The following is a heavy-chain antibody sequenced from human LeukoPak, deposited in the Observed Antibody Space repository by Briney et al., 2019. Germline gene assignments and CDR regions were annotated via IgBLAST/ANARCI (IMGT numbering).Heavy chain of an antibody. CDR2: IYYSGST. D-gene: IGHD5-12*01. Sequence: SETLSLTRTVSGGSISSYYWSWIRQPPGEGLEWIGYIYYSGSTNYNPSLKSRVTISVDTSKNQFSLKLSSVTAADTAVYYCAMHSGYDQIDYWGQGTLVTVSS. V-gene: IGHV4-59*01. CDR3: AMHSGYDQIDY. CDR1: GGSISSYY. J-gene: IGHJ4*02.